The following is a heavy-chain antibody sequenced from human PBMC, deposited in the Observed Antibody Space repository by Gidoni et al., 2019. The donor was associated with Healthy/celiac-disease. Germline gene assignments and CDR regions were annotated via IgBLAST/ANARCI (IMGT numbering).Heavy chain of an antibody. Sequence: EVQLVESGGGLVQPGGALRLSCAASGFTFSSYAMSWVRQAPGKGLEWFSAISGSGGSTYYADSVKGRFTISRDNSKNTLYLQMNSLRAEDTAVYYCAKWGKDGPYSSYFDYWGQGTLVTVSS. CDR2: ISGSGGST. V-gene: IGHV3-23*04. J-gene: IGHJ4*02. CDR1: GFTFSSYA. D-gene: IGHD6-13*01. CDR3: AKWGKDGPYSSYFDY.